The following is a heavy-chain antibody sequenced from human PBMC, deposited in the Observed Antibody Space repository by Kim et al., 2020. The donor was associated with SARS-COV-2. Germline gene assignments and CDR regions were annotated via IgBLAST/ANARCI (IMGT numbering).Heavy chain of an antibody. CDR1: GFTFSTYW. D-gene: IGHD3-10*01. CDR3: ATLPRGYYGSGKSLDV. CDR2: INSDGSGT. J-gene: IGHJ6*02. V-gene: IGHV3-74*01. Sequence: GGSLRLSCAASGFTFSTYWMHWVRQVPGKGLVWVSRINSDGSGTGYADSVKGRFTISRDNGKNTLYLQMNSLTAEDTAVYYCATLPRGYYGSGKSLDVWGQGTTVTVSS.